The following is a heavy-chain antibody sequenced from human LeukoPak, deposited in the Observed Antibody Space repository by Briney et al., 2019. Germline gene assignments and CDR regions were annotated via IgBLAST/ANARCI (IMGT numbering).Heavy chain of an antibody. V-gene: IGHV3-66*01. CDR1: GFTVSSNY. J-gene: IGHJ4*02. D-gene: IGHD4-17*01. CDR3: ARGDYGDYHFDY. Sequence: GGSLRLSCAASGFTVSSNYMSWVRQAPGKGLEWVSVIYSGGSTYYADSVKGRLTISRDNSKNTLYLQMNSLRAEDTAVYYCARGDYGDYHFDYWGQGTLVIVSS. CDR2: IYSGGST.